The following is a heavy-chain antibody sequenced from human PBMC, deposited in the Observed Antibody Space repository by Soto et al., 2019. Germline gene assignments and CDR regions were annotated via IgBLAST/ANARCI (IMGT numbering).Heavy chain of an antibody. D-gene: IGHD1-26*01. CDR3: ARESGGPLGSYSDY. CDR1: GFTFSSYS. Sequence: EVQLVESGGGLVKPGGSLRLSCAASGFTFSSYSMNWVRQAPGKGLEWVSSISSSSSYIYYADSVKGRLTISRDNAKNSLYLQMNSLRAEDTAVYYCARESGGPLGSYSDYWGQGTLVTVSS. V-gene: IGHV3-21*01. CDR2: ISSSSSYI. J-gene: IGHJ4*02.